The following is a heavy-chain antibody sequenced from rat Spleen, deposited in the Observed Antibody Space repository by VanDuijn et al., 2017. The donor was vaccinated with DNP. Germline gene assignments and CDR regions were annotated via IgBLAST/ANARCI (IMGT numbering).Heavy chain of an antibody. J-gene: IGHJ2*01. CDR1: GFTFSAYY. V-gene: IGHV5-27*01. CDR2: ISTSGGST. Sequence: EVQLVESGGDLVQPGRSLKLSCAASGFTFSAYYMAWVRQAPAKGLEWVAYISTSGGSTYYRDSVKGRFTISRDNAKSTLYLQMDSLRSEDTATYYCATYYSSFDYGGQGVMVTVSS. CDR3: ATYYSSFDY. D-gene: IGHD1-2*01.